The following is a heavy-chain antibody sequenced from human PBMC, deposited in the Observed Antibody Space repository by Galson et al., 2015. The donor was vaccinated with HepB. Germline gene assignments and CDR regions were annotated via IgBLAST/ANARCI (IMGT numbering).Heavy chain of an antibody. CDR1: RFTFSDYY. Sequence: SLRLSCAASRFTFSDYYMTWIRQAPGKGLEWLSYISGGATYTNYADSVKGRFTISRDNAKNSLYLHTGSLRDDDTAVYYCARVAHSDYGGHAHFYYWGQGTLVTVSS. D-gene: IGHD4-23*01. J-gene: IGHJ4*02. CDR3: ARVAHSDYGGHAHFYY. CDR2: ISGGATYT. V-gene: IGHV3-11*06.